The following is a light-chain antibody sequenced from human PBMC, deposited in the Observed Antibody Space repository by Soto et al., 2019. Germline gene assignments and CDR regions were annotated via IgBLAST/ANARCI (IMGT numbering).Light chain of an antibody. J-gene: IGLJ3*02. CDR2: EVS. V-gene: IGLV2-8*01. CDR3: GSYAGNGLWV. CDR1: SSDVGRSDH. Sequence: QSALTQPPSASGSPGQSVTISCTGTSSDVGRSDHVSWYQHHPDKAPKLIISEVSQRPSGVPDRFSGSKSGNTASLTVSGLQAEDEADYYCGSYAGNGLWVFGGGTKLTVL.